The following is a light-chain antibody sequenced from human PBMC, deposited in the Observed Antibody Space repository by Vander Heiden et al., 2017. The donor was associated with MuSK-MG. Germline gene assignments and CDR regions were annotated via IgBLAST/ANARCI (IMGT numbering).Light chain of an antibody. CDR3: QQYYSSPIT. J-gene: IGKJ4*01. Sequence: DIVMTQSPDSLAVSLGERATINCKSSQSVLYSSNNKNYLAWYQQKPGQPPKLLIYWASTRESGVPDRFSGSGSVTDFTLTISSLQAEDVAVYHCQQYYSSPITVGGGTKVEIK. CDR1: QSVLYSSNNKNY. V-gene: IGKV4-1*01. CDR2: WAS.